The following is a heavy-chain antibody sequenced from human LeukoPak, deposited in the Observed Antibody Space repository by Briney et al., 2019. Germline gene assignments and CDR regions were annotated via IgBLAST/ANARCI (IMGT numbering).Heavy chain of an antibody. CDR1: GGSISSYY. V-gene: IGHV4-59*01. CDR2: FYYSGST. CDR3: ARVPRSYYYYYYMDV. J-gene: IGHJ6*03. Sequence: SETLSLTCTVSGGSISSYYWTWIRQPPGKGLEWIGYFYYSGSTNYNPSLKSRVTISVDTSKSQFSLKLTSVTAADTAVYYCARVPRSYYYYYYMDVWGKGTTVTVSS.